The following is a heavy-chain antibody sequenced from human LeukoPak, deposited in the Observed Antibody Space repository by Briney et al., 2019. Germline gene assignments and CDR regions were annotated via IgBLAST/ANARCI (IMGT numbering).Heavy chain of an antibody. CDR1: GGTFSSYA. Sequence: VASVKVSCKASGGTFSSYAISWVRQAPGQGLEWMGGIIPIFGTANYAQKFQGRVTITADESTSTAYMELSSLRSEDTAVYYCVSCSSTSCYQFGSYYMDVWGKGTTVTISS. CDR2: IIPIFGTA. CDR3: VSCSSTSCYQFGSYYMDV. V-gene: IGHV1-69*13. D-gene: IGHD2-2*01. J-gene: IGHJ6*03.